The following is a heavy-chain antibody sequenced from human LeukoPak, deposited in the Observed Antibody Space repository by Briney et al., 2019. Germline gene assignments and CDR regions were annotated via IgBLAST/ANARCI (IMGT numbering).Heavy chain of an antibody. CDR1: GFTFSSYN. CDR2: ISSSSSYI. V-gene: IGHV3-21*01. D-gene: IGHD5-24*01. J-gene: IGHJ4*02. CDR3: ARGRDGTQSPIDD. Sequence: GSLRLSCAASGFTFSSYNMNWVRQAPGKGLEWVSSISSSSSYIYYADSVRGRFTISRDNAKNSLYLQMNSLRAEDTAVYYCARGRDGTQSPIDDWCQGTLVTVSS.